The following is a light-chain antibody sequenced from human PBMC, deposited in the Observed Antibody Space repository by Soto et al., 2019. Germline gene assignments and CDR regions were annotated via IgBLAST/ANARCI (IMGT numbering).Light chain of an antibody. CDR2: GAS. CDR1: QTVSITY. J-gene: IGKJ5*01. V-gene: IGKV3-20*01. Sequence: VLTQSPGTLSLSPGESATLSCRASQTVSITYLTWYQQKPGQAPRLLIYGASSRATGIPDRFSGSGSGTDFTLTISRLEPEDFAVYYCQQFGTPITFGQGTRLEIK. CDR3: QQFGTPIT.